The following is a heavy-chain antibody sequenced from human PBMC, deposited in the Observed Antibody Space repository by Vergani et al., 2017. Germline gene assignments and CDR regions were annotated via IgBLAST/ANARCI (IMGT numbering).Heavy chain of an antibody. D-gene: IGHD6-19*01. Sequence: QLQLQESGPGLVKPSATLSLTCSVSGASIRSSYYYWGWIRQPPGKGLEWIASIYYSGSTYYNPSLKSRVTISVDTSKNQFSLKLSSVTAADTAVYFCARHSAVEWLVELEWIGPWGQGILVTVSS. CDR2: IYYSGST. CDR1: GASIRSSYYY. J-gene: IGHJ5*02. V-gene: IGHV4-39*01. CDR3: ARHSAVEWLVELEWIGP.